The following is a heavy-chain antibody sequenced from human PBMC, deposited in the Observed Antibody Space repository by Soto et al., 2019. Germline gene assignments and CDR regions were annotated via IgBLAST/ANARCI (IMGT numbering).Heavy chain of an antibody. CDR2: IYPHDSDI. CDR1: GYTFTSYW. CDR3: ARQRYSNNWHDS. Sequence: PGESLKISCKASGYTFTSYWIAWVRQMPGKGLEWMGIIYPHDSDITYSPSFQGQVTISVDKSISTAYLQWSSLKASDSAMYYCARQRYSNNWHDSWGQGTLVTVSS. J-gene: IGHJ5*01. V-gene: IGHV5-51*01. D-gene: IGHD5-12*01.